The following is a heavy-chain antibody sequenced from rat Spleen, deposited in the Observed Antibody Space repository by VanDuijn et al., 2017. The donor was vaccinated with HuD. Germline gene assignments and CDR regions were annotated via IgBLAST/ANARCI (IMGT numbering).Heavy chain of an antibody. J-gene: IGHJ3*01. CDR2: ISSGGGGT. Sequence: EVQLVESGGGLVQPGRSLKLSCAASGFTFSSFPMAWVRQAPKKGLEWVASISSGGGGTYYPDSVKGRFTVSRDKAKSTLYLQMDSLRSEDTASYYCARHAEPTIYGYTPNWFAYWGQGTLVTVSS. V-gene: IGHV5-25*01. D-gene: IGHD1-9*01. CDR3: ARHAEPTIYGYTPNWFAY. CDR1: GFTFSSFP.